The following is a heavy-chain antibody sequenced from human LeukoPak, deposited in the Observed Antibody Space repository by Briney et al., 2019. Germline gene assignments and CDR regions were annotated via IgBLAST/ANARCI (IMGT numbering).Heavy chain of an antibody. D-gene: IGHD5/OR15-5a*01. CDR2: VKEDGSEE. CDR1: GFTFSGHS. Sequence: GGSLRLSCAASGFTFSGHSMSWVRQAPGKGLEWVANVKEDGSEENYVDSVKGRFTIFRDNAVKSLYLQMNSLRAEDTAVYFCARLLHYERSVYRPVDCWGQGTLVAVSS. V-gene: IGHV3-7*01. CDR3: ARLLHYERSVYRPVDC. J-gene: IGHJ4*02.